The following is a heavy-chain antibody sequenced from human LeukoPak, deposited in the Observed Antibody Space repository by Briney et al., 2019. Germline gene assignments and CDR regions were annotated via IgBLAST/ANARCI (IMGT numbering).Heavy chain of an antibody. D-gene: IGHD2-15*01. J-gene: IGHJ5*02. CDR3: ARELAYCSGGSCYGWFDP. Sequence: PSETLSLTCTVSGGSISSSYYYWGWIRQPPGKGLEWIGTMYNSGSTDYNPSLESRVTISVDTSKNQFSLKLSSVTAADTAVYYCARELAYCSGGSCYGWFDPWGQGTLVTVSS. CDR2: MYNSGST. CDR1: GGSISSSYYY. V-gene: IGHV4-39*07.